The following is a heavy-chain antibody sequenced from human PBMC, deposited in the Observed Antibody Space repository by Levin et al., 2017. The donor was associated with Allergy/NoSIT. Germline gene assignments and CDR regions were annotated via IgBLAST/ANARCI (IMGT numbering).Heavy chain of an antibody. J-gene: IGHJ4*02. CDR1: GFTFRNSG. D-gene: IGHD6-13*01. V-gene: IGHV3-33*01. CDR3: ATLRGLAAASTTGGGYFNY. CDR2: IWYDGSNK. Sequence: AGGSLRLSCAASGFTFRNSGMFWVRQAPGKGLEWVAVIWYDGSNKYYSDSVKGRFTISRDNSKDTLYLQMDSLRAEDTAVYYCATLRGLAAASTTGGGYFNYWGQGTLVTVSS.